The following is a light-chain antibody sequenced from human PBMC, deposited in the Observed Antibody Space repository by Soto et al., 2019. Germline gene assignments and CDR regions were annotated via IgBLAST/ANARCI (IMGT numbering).Light chain of an antibody. CDR1: QSFTSNY. Sequence: EIVLTQSPGTLSLSPGERATLSCGASQSFTSNYLAWYQQKPGQAPRLLIYGASTRATGIPDRFSGSGSGTDFTLTISRPEPEDFAVYYCHQYGSSPTTFGQGTKVEIK. CDR3: HQYGSSPTT. CDR2: GAS. V-gene: IGKV3-20*01. J-gene: IGKJ1*01.